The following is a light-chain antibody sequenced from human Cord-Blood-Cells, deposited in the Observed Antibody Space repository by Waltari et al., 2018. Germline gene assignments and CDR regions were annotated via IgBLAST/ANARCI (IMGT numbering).Light chain of an antibody. Sequence: SYVLTQPPSVSVAPGKTARITCGGNNTGSKSVHSYQQRPGQAPVLVIYYDSDRPSGIPERFSGSNSGNTATLTISRVEAGDEADYYCQVWDSSSDHPYVFGTGTKVTVL. CDR2: YDS. CDR1: NTGSKS. V-gene: IGLV3-21*04. J-gene: IGLJ1*01. CDR3: QVWDSSSDHPYV.